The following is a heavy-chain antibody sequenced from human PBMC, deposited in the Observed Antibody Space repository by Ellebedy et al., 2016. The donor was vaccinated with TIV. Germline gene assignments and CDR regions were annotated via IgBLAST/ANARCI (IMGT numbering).Heavy chain of an antibody. D-gene: IGHD4-23*01. CDR2: LSYDGSNE. CDR1: GFTFSTYA. J-gene: IGHJ4*02. V-gene: IGHV3-30*03. CDR3: ARDAADSGGKLDY. Sequence: GESLKISCVASGFTFSTYAMYWVRQAPGKGLEWVAALSYDGSNEYYGDSVKGRFTISRDNSKNTLYLQMNNLRAEDTAVYYCARDAADSGGKLDYWGQGALVTVSS.